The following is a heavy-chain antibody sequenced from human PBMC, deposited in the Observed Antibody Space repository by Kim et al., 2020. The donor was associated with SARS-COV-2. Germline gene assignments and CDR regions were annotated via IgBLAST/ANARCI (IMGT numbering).Heavy chain of an antibody. Sequence: SQTLSLTCAISGDSVSSNSAAWNWIRQSPSRGLECLGRTYYRSKWYNDYAVSVKSRITINPYTSKNQFSLQLNSVTPEDTAVYYCARTSYTSSSEYFDYWGQGTLVTVSS. V-gene: IGHV6-1*01. CDR1: GDSVSSNSAA. D-gene: IGHD6-6*01. CDR2: TYYRSKWYN. J-gene: IGHJ4*02. CDR3: ARTSYTSSSEYFDY.